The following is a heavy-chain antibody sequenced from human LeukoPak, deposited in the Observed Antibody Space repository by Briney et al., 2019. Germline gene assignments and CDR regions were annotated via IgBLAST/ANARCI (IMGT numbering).Heavy chain of an antibody. J-gene: IGHJ4*02. CDR3: ARSPTYYYDSSGYLDYFDY. CDR1: GGSISSGGYY. CDR2: IYYSGST. Sequence: SETLSLTCTVSGGSISSGGYYWSWIRQHPGKGLEWIGYIYYSGSTYYNPSLKSRVTISVDTSKNRFSLKLSSVTAADTAVYYCARSPTYYYDSSGYLDYFDYWGQGTLVTVSS. V-gene: IGHV4-31*03. D-gene: IGHD3-22*01.